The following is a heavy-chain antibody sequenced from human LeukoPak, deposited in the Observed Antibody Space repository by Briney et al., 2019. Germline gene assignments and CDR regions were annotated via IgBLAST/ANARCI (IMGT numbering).Heavy chain of an antibody. V-gene: IGHV1-18*01. CDR3: ARDHFVTAVGIYYYYYYMDV. J-gene: IGHJ6*03. Sequence: ASVKVSCKASGGTFSSYAISWVRQAPGQGLEWMGWISAYNGNTNYAQKLQGRVTMTTDTSTSTAYMELRSLRSDDTAVYYCARDHFVTAVGIYYYYYYMDVWGKGTTVTVSS. CDR2: ISAYNGNT. D-gene: IGHD1-14*01. CDR1: GGTFSSYA.